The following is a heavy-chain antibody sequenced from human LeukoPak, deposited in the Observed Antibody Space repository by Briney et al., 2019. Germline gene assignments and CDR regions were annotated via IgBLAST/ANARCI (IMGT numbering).Heavy chain of an antibody. Sequence: KPSETLSLTCAVYGGSFSGYYWSWIRQPPGKGLEWIGEINHSGSTNYNPSLKSRVTTSVDTSKNQFSLKLSSVTAADTAVYYCARAGGQWLTSYYFDYWGQGTLVTVSS. CDR1: GGSFSGYY. J-gene: IGHJ4*02. CDR2: INHSGST. D-gene: IGHD6-19*01. CDR3: ARAGGQWLTSYYFDY. V-gene: IGHV4-34*01.